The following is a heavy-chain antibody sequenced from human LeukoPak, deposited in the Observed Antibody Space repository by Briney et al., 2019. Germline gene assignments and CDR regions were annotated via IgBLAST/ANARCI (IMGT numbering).Heavy chain of an antibody. CDR1: GFTFGDYT. CDR3: TKRWQLLSLDDAFAF. V-gene: IGHV3-49*04. D-gene: IGHD4-23*01. J-gene: IGHJ3*01. Sequence: PGRSLRLSCTASGFTFGDYTMIWVRQAPGKGLEWVGFIRSKAYGGTTEYAASVKGRFTISRDDSKSIAYLQMNSLKTEDTAIYYCTKRWQLLSLDDAFAFWGQGTMVTVSS. CDR2: IRSKAYGGTT.